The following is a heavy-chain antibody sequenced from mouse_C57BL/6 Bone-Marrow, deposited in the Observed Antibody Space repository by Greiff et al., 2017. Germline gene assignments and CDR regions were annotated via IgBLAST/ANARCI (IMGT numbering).Heavy chain of an antibody. CDR3: ARIPPLYYYGSSLFAY. CDR1: GFSLSTFGMG. CDR2: IWWDDDK. D-gene: IGHD1-1*01. Sequence: LKESGPGILQPSQTLSLTCSFSGFSLSTFGMGVGWIRQPSGKGLEWLAHIWWDDDKYYNPALKSRLTISKDTSKNQVFLKIANVDTADTATYYCARIPPLYYYGSSLFAYWGQGTLVTVSA. V-gene: IGHV8-8*01. J-gene: IGHJ3*01.